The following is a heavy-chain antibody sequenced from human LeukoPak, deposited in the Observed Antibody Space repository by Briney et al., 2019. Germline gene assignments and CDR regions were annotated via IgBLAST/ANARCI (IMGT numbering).Heavy chain of an antibody. J-gene: IGHJ4*02. Sequence: GGSLRLSCVASGFTFNSYSMNWVRQTPGKGLEWVSYITATTGIITYADSVKGRFTVSRDNAENSVYLQMTSLRAEDTAAYYCARVGLGLFAPDYWGQGTLVSVSS. CDR3: ARVGLGLFAPDY. D-gene: IGHD3-10*02. V-gene: IGHV3-48*01. CDR1: GFTFNSYS. CDR2: ITATTGII.